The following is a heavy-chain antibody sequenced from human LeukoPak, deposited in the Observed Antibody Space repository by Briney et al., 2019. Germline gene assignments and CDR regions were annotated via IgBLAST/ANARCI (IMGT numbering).Heavy chain of an antibody. J-gene: IGHJ6*02. Sequence: SETLSLTCTVSGDFISSYYYSWIRQPAGKGLEWIGRVHSDGSTKYNPSLKSRVTMSVDTSKSQLSLSLTSVTAADTAIYFCAKDRLGLPAAIHYHGMDVWGQGTAVTVSS. CDR2: VHSDGST. V-gene: IGHV4-4*07. D-gene: IGHD2-2*01. CDR1: GDFISSYY. CDR3: AKDRLGLPAAIHYHGMDV.